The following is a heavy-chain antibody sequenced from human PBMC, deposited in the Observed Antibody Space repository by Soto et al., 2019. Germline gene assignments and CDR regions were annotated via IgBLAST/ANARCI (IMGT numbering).Heavy chain of an antibody. D-gene: IGHD1-1*01. V-gene: IGHV4-39*01. Sequence: QLQLQESGPGLVKPSETLSLTCTVSGGSISSSSYYWGWIRQPPGKGLEWIGSIYYSGSTYYNPSLKSRVTISVDTSKNQFSMKLSSVTAADTAVYYCARGIERPRRFDPWGQGTLVTVSS. CDR2: IYYSGST. CDR3: ARGIERPRRFDP. CDR1: GGSISSSSYY. J-gene: IGHJ5*02.